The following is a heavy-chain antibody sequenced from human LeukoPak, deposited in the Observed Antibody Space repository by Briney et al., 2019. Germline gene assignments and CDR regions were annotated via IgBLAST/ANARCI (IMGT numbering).Heavy chain of an antibody. CDR3: ARGAFDM. CDR2: IYPGGSDT. J-gene: IGHJ3*02. Sequence: GESLKISCKGSGYRFINYWIAWVRQVPGKGLEWMGTIYPGGSDTTYSPPFQGQVTISVDKSISTAYLHWSSLKASDTAMYYCARGAFDMWGQGTMVTVSS. CDR1: GYRFINYW. V-gene: IGHV5-51*01.